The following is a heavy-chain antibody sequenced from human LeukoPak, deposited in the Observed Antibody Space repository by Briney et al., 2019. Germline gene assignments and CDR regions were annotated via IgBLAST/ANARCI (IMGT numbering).Heavy chain of an antibody. D-gene: IGHD3-10*01. CDR1: GGSFSGYY. J-gene: IGHJ5*02. V-gene: IGHV4-34*01. Sequence: PSETLSLTCAVYGGSFSGYYWSWIRQPPGKGLEWIGEINHSGSTNYNPSLKSRVTISVDTSKNQFSLKLSSVTAADTAVYYCARGLWFGELLFDPWGQGTLFTVSS. CDR2: INHSGST. CDR3: ARGLWFGELLFDP.